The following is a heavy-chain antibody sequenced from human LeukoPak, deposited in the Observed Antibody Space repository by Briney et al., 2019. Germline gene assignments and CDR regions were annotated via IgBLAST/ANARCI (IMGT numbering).Heavy chain of an antibody. J-gene: IGHJ4*02. CDR2: IRFDGSNK. CDR1: GFTFSSYG. Sequence: HPGGSLRLSCAASGFTFSSYGMHWVRQAPGKGLEWVAFIRFDGSNKYYADSVKGRFTISRDNSKNTLYLQMNGLRAEDTAVYYCAKDLAVWFGELSLFDYWGQGTLVTVSS. V-gene: IGHV3-30*02. D-gene: IGHD3-10*01. CDR3: AKDLAVWFGELSLFDY.